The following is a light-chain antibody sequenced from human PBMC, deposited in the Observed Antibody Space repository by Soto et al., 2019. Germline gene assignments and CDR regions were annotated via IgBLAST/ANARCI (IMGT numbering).Light chain of an antibody. V-gene: IGLV1-47*01. CDR2: RNS. Sequence: QSVLTQPPSASGTPGQRVTISCSGSSSNIGSNYVYWYQQLPGTAPKLLIYRNSQRPSGVPDRFSGSKSGTSASLAISGLRSEDEADYYCAAWDESLSGVVFGGGTKLTVL. J-gene: IGLJ2*01. CDR3: AAWDESLSGVV. CDR1: SSNIGSNY.